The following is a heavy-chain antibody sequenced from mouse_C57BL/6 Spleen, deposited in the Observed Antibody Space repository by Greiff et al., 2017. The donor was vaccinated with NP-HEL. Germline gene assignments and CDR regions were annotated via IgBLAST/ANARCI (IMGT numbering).Heavy chain of an antibody. CDR1: GFTFSDYY. Sequence: EVMLVESEGGLVQPGSSMKLSCTASGFTFSDYYMAWVRQVPEKGLEWVANINYDGSSTYYLDSLKSRFIISRDNSKNILYLQMSSLRSEDTATYYCARRKAYYYGSTYWYIDVWGTGTTVTVSS. CDR3: ARRKAYYYGSTYWYIDV. J-gene: IGHJ1*03. D-gene: IGHD1-1*01. CDR2: INYDGSST. V-gene: IGHV5-16*01.